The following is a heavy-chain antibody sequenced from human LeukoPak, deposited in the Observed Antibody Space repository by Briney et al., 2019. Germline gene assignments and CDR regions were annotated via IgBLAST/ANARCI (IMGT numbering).Heavy chain of an antibody. J-gene: IGHJ4*02. D-gene: IGHD5-24*01. V-gene: IGHV3-74*01. CDR3: ARTPGRWLHDY. CDR1: GFTFSSYW. Sequence: GGSLRLSCAASGFTFSSYWMHRVRQAPGKGLVWVSRINTDGSSTSYADSVKGRFTISRDNAKNTLYLQMNSLRAEDTAVYYCARTPGRWLHDYWGQGTLVTVSS. CDR2: INTDGSST.